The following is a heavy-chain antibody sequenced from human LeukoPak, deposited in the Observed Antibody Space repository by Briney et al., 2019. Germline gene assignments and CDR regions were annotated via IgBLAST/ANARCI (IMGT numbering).Heavy chain of an antibody. CDR1: GGSISSYY. CDR2: IYTSGST. V-gene: IGHV4-4*07. CDR3: ATSPPPYYYYYYMDV. J-gene: IGHJ6*03. Sequence: SETLSLTCTVSGGSISSYYWSWIRQPAGKGLEWIGRIYTSGSTNYNPSLKSRVTMSVDTSKNQFSLRLSSVTAADTAVYYCATSPPPYYYYYYMDVWGKGTTVTVSS.